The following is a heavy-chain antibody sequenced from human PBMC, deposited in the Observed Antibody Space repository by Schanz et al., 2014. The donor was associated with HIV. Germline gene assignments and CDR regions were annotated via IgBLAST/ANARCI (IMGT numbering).Heavy chain of an antibody. V-gene: IGHV1-69*06. J-gene: IGHJ6*02. CDR1: GGTSSIYA. Sequence: QVQLVQSGAEVQKPGSSVKVACKASGGTSSIYAISWVRQAPGQGLEWMGGIVPLSGTPFYAQKFQGRVAITADISTGTVYMDLGSLTSEDTAVYYCRGYRFYYGVDFWGQGTTVTVS. CDR3: RGYRFYYGVDF. CDR2: IVPLSGTP. D-gene: IGHD5-18*01.